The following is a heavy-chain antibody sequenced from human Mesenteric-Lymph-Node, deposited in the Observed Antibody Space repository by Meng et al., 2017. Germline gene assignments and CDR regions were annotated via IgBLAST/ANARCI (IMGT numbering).Heavy chain of an antibody. CDR1: GGSISSGDYY. V-gene: IGHV4-30-4*01. CDR2: IYYSGST. D-gene: IGHD3-10*01. CDR3: ARASYGSGSPLGESWFDP. Sequence: QVQVEASGPGLVKPSQTLSLTCTVSGGSISSGDYYWSWIRQPPGKGLEWIGCIYYSGSTYYNPSLKSRVTISADTSKNQFSLKLSSVTAADTAVYYCARASYGSGSPLGESWFDPWGQGTLVTVSS. J-gene: IGHJ5*02.